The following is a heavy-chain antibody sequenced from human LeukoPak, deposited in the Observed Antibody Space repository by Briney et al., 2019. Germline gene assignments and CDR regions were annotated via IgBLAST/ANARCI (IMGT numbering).Heavy chain of an antibody. Sequence: GGSLRLSCAASGFTVSSNYMSWVRQAPGKGLEWVSVIYSGGSTYYADSVKGRFTISRDNSKNTLYLQMNSLRAEDAAVHYCASHPSTGYYYGYFDLWGRGTLVTVSS. CDR1: GFTVSSNY. D-gene: IGHD3-22*01. CDR2: IYSGGST. V-gene: IGHV3-53*01. CDR3: ASHPSTGYYYGYFDL. J-gene: IGHJ2*01.